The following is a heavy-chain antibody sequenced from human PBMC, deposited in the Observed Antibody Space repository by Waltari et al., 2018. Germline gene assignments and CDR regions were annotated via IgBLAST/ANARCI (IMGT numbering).Heavy chain of an antibody. V-gene: IGHV4-39*01. D-gene: IGHD3-9*01. CDR2: ISYSGST. J-gene: IGHJ5*02. Sequence: QVQLQESGPGLVKPTHTLSLTCTVSGGSISSESYYWGWIRQPPGKGLEWIGIISYSGSTYYNPSLKSRVTISVDTSKNQFSLKLSSVTAADTAVYYCARLSYHIVTGYGWFDPWGLGTLVTVSS. CDR1: GGSISSESYY. CDR3: ARLSYHIVTGYGWFDP.